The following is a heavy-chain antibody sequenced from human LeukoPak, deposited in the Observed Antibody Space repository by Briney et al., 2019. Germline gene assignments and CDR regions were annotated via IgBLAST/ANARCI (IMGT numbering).Heavy chain of an antibody. CDR2: MNPNSGNT. D-gene: IGHD3-10*01. CDR3: ARGITMVRGVDY. V-gene: IGHV1-8*01. J-gene: IGHJ4*02. CDR1: GYTFTSYD. Sequence: ASVKVSCKASGYTFTSYDINWVRQATGQGLEWMGWMNPNSGNTGYAQKFQGRVTMTRNTSISTAYMELSSLRSEDPAVYYCARGITMVRGVDYWGQGTLVTVSS.